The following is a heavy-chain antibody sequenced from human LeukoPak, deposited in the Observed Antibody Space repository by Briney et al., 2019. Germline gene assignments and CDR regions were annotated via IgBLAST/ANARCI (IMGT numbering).Heavy chain of an antibody. D-gene: IGHD3-22*01. CDR2: IYYSGST. V-gene: IGHV4-31*03. Sequence: SETLSLTCTVSGGSISSSSYYWGWIRQHPGKGLEWIGYIYYSGSTYYNPSLKSRVTISVDTSKNQFSLKLSSVTAADTAVYYCASAVRDYYDSSGYYSYYYYGMDVWGQGTTVTVSS. J-gene: IGHJ6*02. CDR3: ASAVRDYYDSSGYYSYYYYGMDV. CDR1: GGSISSSSYY.